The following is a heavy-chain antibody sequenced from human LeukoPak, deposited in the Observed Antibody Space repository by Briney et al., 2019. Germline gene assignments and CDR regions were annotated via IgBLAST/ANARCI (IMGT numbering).Heavy chain of an antibody. V-gene: IGHV1-2*02. CDR1: GYTVTELS. CDR3: ARGLDTLWFGELWVWDY. Sequence: EASVKVSCKVSGYTVTELSMHWVRQAPGQGLEWMGWINPNSGGTNYAQKFQGRVTMTRDTSISTAYMELSRLRSDDTAVYYCARGLDTLWFGELWVWDYWGQGTLVTVSS. J-gene: IGHJ4*02. CDR2: INPNSGGT. D-gene: IGHD3-10*01.